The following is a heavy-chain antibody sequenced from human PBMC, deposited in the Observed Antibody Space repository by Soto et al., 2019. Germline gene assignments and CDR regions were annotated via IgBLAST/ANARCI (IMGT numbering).Heavy chain of an antibody. CDR2: ISYDGSNK. D-gene: IGHD7-27*01. CDR1: GFTFSSYG. J-gene: IGHJ6*02. CDR3: AKDLLGPGRAYGMDV. Sequence: ESGGGVVQPGRSLRLSCAASGFTFSSYGMHWVRQAPGKGLEWVAVISYDGSNKYYADSVKGRFTISRDNSKNTLYLQMTSLRAEDTAGYYCAKDLLGPGRAYGMDVWGQGTTVTVSS. V-gene: IGHV3-30*18.